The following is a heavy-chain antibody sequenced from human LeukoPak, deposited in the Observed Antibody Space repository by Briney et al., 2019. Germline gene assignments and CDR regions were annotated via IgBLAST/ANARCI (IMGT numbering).Heavy chain of an antibody. Sequence: SETLSLTCNVSGVSISSSSYYWGWIRQPPGKGLEWIGSIYSSGSTYYNSSLKSRVTISIDTSKNQVSLKMSSVTAADTAVYYCAKSGGCGLIDYWGQGTLVTVSS. CDR1: GVSISSSSYY. V-gene: IGHV4-39*01. J-gene: IGHJ4*01. D-gene: IGHD5-12*01. CDR2: IYSSGST. CDR3: AKSGGCGLIDY.